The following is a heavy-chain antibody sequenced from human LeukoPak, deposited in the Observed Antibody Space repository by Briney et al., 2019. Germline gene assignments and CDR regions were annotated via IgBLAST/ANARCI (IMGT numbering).Heavy chain of an antibody. V-gene: IGHV5-51*01. CDR3: ARPGELRAFDI. D-gene: IGHD1-26*01. CDR2: IYPGDSDT. J-gene: IGHJ3*02. Sequence: GESLKISCKGSGYSFTSYWIGWLRQMPGKGLERMGIIYPGDSDTRYSPSFQGQVTISADKSIRTAYLQWNSLKASDTAMYYCARPGELRAFDIRGQRKMVTVSS. CDR1: GYSFTSYW.